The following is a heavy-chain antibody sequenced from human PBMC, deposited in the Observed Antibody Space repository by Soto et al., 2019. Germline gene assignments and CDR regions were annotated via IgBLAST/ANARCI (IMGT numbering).Heavy chain of an antibody. Sequence: SETLSLTCTVSGGSISGCGYYWIWIHQHQGKEQEWVVEINHSGSTNYNPSLKSRVTISVDTSKNQFSLKLSSVTAADTAVYYCARGPRRGDILTGYYPYYYYGMDVWGQGTTVTVSS. CDR2: INHSGST. D-gene: IGHD3-9*01. CDR1: GGSISGCGYY. J-gene: IGHJ6*02. CDR3: ARGPRRGDILTGYYPYYYYGMDV. V-gene: IGHV4-34*01.